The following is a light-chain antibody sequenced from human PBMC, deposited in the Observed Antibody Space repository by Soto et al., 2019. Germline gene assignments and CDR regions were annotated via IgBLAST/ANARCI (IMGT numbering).Light chain of an antibody. CDR2: EVR. V-gene: IGLV2-14*01. J-gene: IGLJ1*01. CDR1: SSDVGASNY. CDR3: SSYTSSSTLAYV. Sequence: QSALTQPASVSASPGQSITISCTGTSSDVGASNYVSWYQQHPGKAPKLMIYEVRNRPSGVSNRFSGSKSGSTASLTISGLQAEDEADYYCSSYTSSSTLAYVFGTGTKLTVL.